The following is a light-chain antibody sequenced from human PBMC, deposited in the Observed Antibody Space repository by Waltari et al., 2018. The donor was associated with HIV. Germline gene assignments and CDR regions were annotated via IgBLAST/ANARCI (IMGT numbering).Light chain of an antibody. Sequence: EIVLTQSPATLPLSPGERATLSGRASQSVSSYLAWYQQKPGQAPRLLIYDASNRATGIPARFSGSGSGTDFTLTISSLEPEDFAVYYCQQRSNWPPRYTFGQGTKLEIK. CDR3: QQRSNWPPRYT. CDR2: DAS. J-gene: IGKJ2*01. CDR1: QSVSSY. V-gene: IGKV3-11*01.